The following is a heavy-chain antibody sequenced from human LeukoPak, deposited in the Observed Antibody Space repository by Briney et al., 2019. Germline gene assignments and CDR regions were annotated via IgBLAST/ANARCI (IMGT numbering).Heavy chain of an antibody. J-gene: IGHJ4*02. D-gene: IGHD3-22*01. Sequence: GGSLRLSCAASGFTFSSYWMHWVRQAPGKGLVWVSRINSDGSTTSYADSVKGRFTISRDNAKNTLYLQMNSLRAEDTAVYYCARGGYYDSSGSDYWGQGTLVTVSS. CDR1: GFTFSSYW. CDR2: INSDGSTT. CDR3: ARGGYYDSSGSDY. V-gene: IGHV3-74*01.